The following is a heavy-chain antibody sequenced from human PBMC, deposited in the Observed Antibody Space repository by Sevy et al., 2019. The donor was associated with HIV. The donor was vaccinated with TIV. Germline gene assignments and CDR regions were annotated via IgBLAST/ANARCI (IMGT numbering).Heavy chain of an antibody. J-gene: IGHJ3*02. Sequence: GGSLRLSCAVSGFTFRSYAMSWVRQAPGKGLEWVSSISGPGALTYYAESVKGRFTISRDNSKNTLFLQMNSLRAEDTALYYGAKGDEPAADYADYVPNAFDIWGQGTMVTVSS. CDR3: AKGDEPAADYADYVPNAFDI. D-gene: IGHD4-17*01. CDR1: GFTFRSYA. CDR2: ISGPGALT. V-gene: IGHV3-23*01.